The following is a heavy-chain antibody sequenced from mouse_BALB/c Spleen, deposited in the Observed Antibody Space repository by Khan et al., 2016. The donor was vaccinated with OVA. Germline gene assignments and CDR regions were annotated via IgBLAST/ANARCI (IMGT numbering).Heavy chain of an antibody. CDR1: GFSLTSFA. V-gene: IGHV2-6-2*01. J-gene: IGHJ4*01. Sequence: QVQLKESGPDLVAPSQSLSITCSVSGFSLTSFAIHWVRQPPGKGLEWLVVIWSDGRTTYNSSLKSRLSISKDNSKSQVLLKINSIQTDDTAMYYCARHQVPLSMDSWGQGTSVTVSS. CDR3: ARHQVPLSMDS. CDR2: IWSDGRT.